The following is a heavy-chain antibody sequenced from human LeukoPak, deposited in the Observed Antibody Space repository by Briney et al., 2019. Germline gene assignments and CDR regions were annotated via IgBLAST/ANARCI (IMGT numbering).Heavy chain of an antibody. CDR2: IYYSGST. D-gene: IGHD4-17*01. CDR1: GGSISSSSYY. Sequence: PSETLSLTCAVSGGSISSSSYYWGWIRQPPGKGLEWIGSIYYSGSTYYNPSLKSRVTISVDTSKNQFSLKLSSVTAADTAVYYCARDFPPDYGDRGVWFDPWGQGTLVTVSS. V-gene: IGHV4-39*07. J-gene: IGHJ5*02. CDR3: ARDFPPDYGDRGVWFDP.